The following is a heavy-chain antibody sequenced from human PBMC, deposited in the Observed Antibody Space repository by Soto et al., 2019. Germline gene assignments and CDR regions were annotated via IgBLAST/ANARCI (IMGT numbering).Heavy chain of an antibody. J-gene: IGHJ5*02. Sequence: EVQLVETGGGLIQPGGSLRLSCAASEFSVSSNYMSWVRQAPGKRLEWVSSISSSSSYIYYADSVKGRFTISRDNAKNSLYLQMNSLRAEDTAVYYCASQNEQWLESWGQGTLVTVSS. CDR3: ASQNEQWLES. V-gene: IGHV3-21*01. CDR1: EFSVSSNY. CDR2: ISSSSSYI. D-gene: IGHD6-19*01.